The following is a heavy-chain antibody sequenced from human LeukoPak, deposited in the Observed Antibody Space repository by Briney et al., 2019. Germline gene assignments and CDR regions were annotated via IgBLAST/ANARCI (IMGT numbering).Heavy chain of an antibody. Sequence: PSETLSLTCTVSGGSISSGGYYWSWIRQPPGKGLEWIGYIYHSGSTYYNPSLKSRVTISVDRSKNQFSLKLSSVTAADTAVYYCARGARPFNYYDSSGSHYFDYWGQGTLVTVSS. CDR1: GGSISSGGYY. CDR2: IYHSGST. D-gene: IGHD3-22*01. CDR3: ARGARPFNYYDSSGSHYFDY. J-gene: IGHJ4*02. V-gene: IGHV4-30-2*01.